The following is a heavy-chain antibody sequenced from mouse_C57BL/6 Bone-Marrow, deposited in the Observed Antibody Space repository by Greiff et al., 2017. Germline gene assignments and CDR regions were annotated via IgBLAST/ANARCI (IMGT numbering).Heavy chain of an antibody. D-gene: IGHD1-1*01. CDR2: INPNNGGT. V-gene: IGHV1-22*01. CDR3: ASYYYYFDY. CDR1: GYTFTDYN. J-gene: IGHJ2*01. Sequence: SGPELVKPGASVKMSCKASGYTFTDYNMHWVKQSHGKSLEWIGYINPNNGGTSYNQKFKGKATLTVNKSSSTAYMELRSLTSEDSAVYYCASYYYYFDYWGQGTTLTVSS.